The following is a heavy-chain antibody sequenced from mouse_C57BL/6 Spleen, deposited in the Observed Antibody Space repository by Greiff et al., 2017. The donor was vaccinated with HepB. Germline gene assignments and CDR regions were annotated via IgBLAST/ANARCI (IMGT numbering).Heavy chain of an antibody. D-gene: IGHD1-1*01. CDR3: AIHGSSLYAMDY. CDR1: GYTFTSYW. V-gene: IGHV1-74*01. CDR2: IHPSDSDT. Sequence: QVQLKQPGAELVKPGASVKVSCKASGYTFTSYWMHWVKQRPGQGLEWIGRIHPSDSDTNYNQKFKGKATLTVDKSSSTAYMQLSSLTSEDSAVYYCAIHGSSLYAMDYWGQGTSVTVSS. J-gene: IGHJ4*01.